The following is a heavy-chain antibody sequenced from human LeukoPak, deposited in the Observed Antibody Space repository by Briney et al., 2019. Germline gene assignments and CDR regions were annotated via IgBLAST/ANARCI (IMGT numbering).Heavy chain of an antibody. CDR3: ARDSSGWYEYFQH. V-gene: IGHV1-18*01. Sequence: GASVKVSCKASGYTFTSYGISWVRQAPGQGLGWMGWISAYNGNTNYAQKLQGRVTMTTDTSTSTAYMELRSLRSDDTAAYYCARDSSGWYEYFQHWGQGTLVTVSS. CDR2: ISAYNGNT. D-gene: IGHD6-19*01. CDR1: GYTFTSYG. J-gene: IGHJ1*01.